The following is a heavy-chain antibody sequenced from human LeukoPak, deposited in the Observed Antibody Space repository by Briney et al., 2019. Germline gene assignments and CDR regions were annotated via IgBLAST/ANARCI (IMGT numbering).Heavy chain of an antibody. V-gene: IGHV3-7*01. CDR3: ARQLWYDY. CDR2: IKQDGSEE. CDR1: GFSSGNNW. J-gene: IGHJ4*02. Sequence: GGSLRLSCAASGFSSGNNWMSWVRQAPGKGLEWVASIKQDGSEEYYVDSVRGRFSISRDNAKNSLYLQMNSLRAEDTAVYYCARQLWYDYWGQGTLVTVSS. D-gene: IGHD5-18*01.